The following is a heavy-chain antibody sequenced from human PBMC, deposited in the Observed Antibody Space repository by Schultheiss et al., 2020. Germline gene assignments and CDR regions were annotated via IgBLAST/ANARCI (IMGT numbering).Heavy chain of an antibody. CDR2: ISWNSGSI. J-gene: IGHJ4*02. Sequence: GGSLRLSCSASGFTFSSYAMHWVRQAPGKGLEWVSGISWNSGSIGYADSVKGRFTISRDNSKNTLYLQMNSLRAEDTAVYYCARDKTVQYDSSGYYFDYWGQGTLVTVAS. V-gene: IGHV3-9*01. CDR3: ARDKTVQYDSSGYYFDY. D-gene: IGHD3-22*01. CDR1: GFTFSSYA.